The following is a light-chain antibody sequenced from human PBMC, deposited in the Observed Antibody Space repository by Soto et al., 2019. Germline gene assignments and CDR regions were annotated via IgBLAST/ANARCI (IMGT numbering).Light chain of an antibody. CDR3: QKHTSAPQT. Sequence: EIVMTQSPATLSVSPGGRATVSCRASQSISDTLAWYQQKPGQAPRLLIYSASRGATGFPARFSGSGSGTNFTLTISSLQHEDVATYYCQKHTSAPQTFGQGTKVDIK. V-gene: IGKV3-15*01. J-gene: IGKJ1*01. CDR2: SAS. CDR1: QSISDT.